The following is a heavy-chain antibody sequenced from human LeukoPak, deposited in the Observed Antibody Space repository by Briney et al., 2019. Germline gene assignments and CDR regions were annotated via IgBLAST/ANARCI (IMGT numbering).Heavy chain of an antibody. CDR3: TTGGYSSGWYFSLGDY. V-gene: IGHV3-30-3*01. CDR1: GFTFSSYA. D-gene: IGHD6-19*01. Sequence: GGSLRLSCAASGFTFSSYAMHWVRRAPGKGPEWVAVISYDGSNKYYADSVKGRFTISRDNSKNTLYLQMNSLKTEDTAVYYCTTGGYSSGWYFSLGDYWGQGTLVTVSS. J-gene: IGHJ4*02. CDR2: ISYDGSNK.